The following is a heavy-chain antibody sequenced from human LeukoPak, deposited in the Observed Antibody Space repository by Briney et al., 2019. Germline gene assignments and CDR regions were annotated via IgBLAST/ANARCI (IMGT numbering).Heavy chain of an antibody. CDR2: ITYDGRST. D-gene: IGHD6-13*01. Sequence: GGSLRLSCTASGFMFSSFAIHWVRQAPGKGPEWGAVITYDGRSTYYADSVKGRFSISRDNSKNTLFLQMNSLRPEDTAVYYCARGHSSSWAFIDYWGQGTVVTVSS. CDR1: GFMFSSFA. CDR3: ARGHSSSWAFIDY. J-gene: IGHJ4*02. V-gene: IGHV3-30*04.